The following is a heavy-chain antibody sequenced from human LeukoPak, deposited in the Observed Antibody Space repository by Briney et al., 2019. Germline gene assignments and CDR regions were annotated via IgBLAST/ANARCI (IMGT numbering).Heavy chain of an antibody. CDR3: ARSADLDVYYDFWSGYRY. CDR2: INHSGST. D-gene: IGHD3-3*01. J-gene: IGHJ4*02. V-gene: IGHV4-34*01. Sequence: SSGTLSLTCAVYGGSFSGYYWSWIRQPPGKGLEWIGEINHSGSTNYNPSLKSRVTISVDTSKNQFSLKLSSVTAAGTAVYYCARSADLDVYYDFWSGYRYWGQGTLVTVSS. CDR1: GGSFSGYY.